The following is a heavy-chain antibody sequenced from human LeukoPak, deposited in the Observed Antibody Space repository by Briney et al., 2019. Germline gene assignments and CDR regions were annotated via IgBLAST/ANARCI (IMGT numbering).Heavy chain of an antibody. V-gene: IGHV1-8*02. CDR2: MNPNSGNT. J-gene: IGHJ4*02. CDR3: ARSANSGDDY. CDR1: GYTFTGYY. Sequence: ASVKVSCKASGYTFTGYYMHWVRQAPGQGLEWMGWMNPNSGNTGYAQKFQGRVTMTRNTSISTAYMELSSLRSEDTAVYYCARSANSGDDYWGQGTLVTVSS. D-gene: IGHD4/OR15-4a*01.